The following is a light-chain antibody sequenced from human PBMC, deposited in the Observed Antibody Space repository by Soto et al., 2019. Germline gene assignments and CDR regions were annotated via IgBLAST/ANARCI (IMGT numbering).Light chain of an antibody. CDR2: GAS. CDR1: QSISSSY. J-gene: IGKJ1*01. CDR3: QHYGTSATWT. Sequence: EIVLTQSPVTLSLSPGERATLSCRASQSISSSYLAWYQQKPGQAPRPLIFGASSRASGIPGRFRGSGSGTDFTLTISRLEPEDFAVYYCQHYGTSATWTFGQGTKVEIK. V-gene: IGKV3-20*01.